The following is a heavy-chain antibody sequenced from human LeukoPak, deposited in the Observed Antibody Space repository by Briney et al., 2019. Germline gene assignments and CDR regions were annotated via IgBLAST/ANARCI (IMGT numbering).Heavy chain of an antibody. CDR2: IYYSGST. D-gene: IGHD6-19*01. V-gene: IGHV4-59*01. J-gene: IGHJ4*02. CDR3: ARAGSSSGWFSDY. Sequence: SETLSLTCTVSGGSISSYYWSWIRQPPGKGLEWIGYIYYSGSTNYNPSLKSRVTISLDTSKNQFSLRLSSVTAADTAVYYCARAGSSSGWFSDYWGQGTLVTVSS. CDR1: GGSISSYY.